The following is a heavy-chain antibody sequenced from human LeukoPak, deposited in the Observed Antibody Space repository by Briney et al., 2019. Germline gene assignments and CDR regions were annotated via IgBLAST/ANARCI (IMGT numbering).Heavy chain of an antibody. CDR3: ARDNNYGSGSSFDY. V-gene: IGHV3-74*01. Sequence: GGSLRLSCAASGFTFSNYWMHWVRQAPGKGLVWVSRINSDGINTSYADSVKGRFTISRDNAKNTLNLQMNSLRAEDTAVYYCARDNNYGSGSSFDYWGQGTLVTVSS. CDR1: GFTFSNYW. J-gene: IGHJ4*02. D-gene: IGHD3-10*01. CDR2: INSDGINT.